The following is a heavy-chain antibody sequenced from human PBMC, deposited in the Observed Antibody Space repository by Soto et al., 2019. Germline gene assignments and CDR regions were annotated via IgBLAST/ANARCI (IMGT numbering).Heavy chain of an antibody. Sequence: ASVKVSCKASGYTFTSYAMNWVRQAPGQGLEWMGWINTNTGNPTYAQGFTGRFVFSLDTSVSTAYLQICSLKAEDTAVYYCARDLGGSSAQRNYYYYSMDVWGQGTTVNV. CDR3: ARDLGGSSAQRNYYYYSMDV. CDR2: INTNTGNP. V-gene: IGHV7-4-1*01. CDR1: GYTFTSYA. J-gene: IGHJ6*02. D-gene: IGHD6-6*01.